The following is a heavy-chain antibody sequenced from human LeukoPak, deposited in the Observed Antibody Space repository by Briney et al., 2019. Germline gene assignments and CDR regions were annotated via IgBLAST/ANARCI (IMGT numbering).Heavy chain of an antibody. D-gene: IGHD2-2*02. Sequence: GGSLRLSCAASGFTFSSYAMHWVRQAPGKGLEWVAVISYDGSNKYYADSVKGRFTISRDNSKNTLYLQMNSLRAEDTAVYYCAREGIVVVPAAIEQDFDYWGQGTLVTVSS. CDR3: AREGIVVVPAAIEQDFDY. J-gene: IGHJ4*02. CDR2: ISYDGSNK. CDR1: GFTFSSYA. V-gene: IGHV3-30-3*01.